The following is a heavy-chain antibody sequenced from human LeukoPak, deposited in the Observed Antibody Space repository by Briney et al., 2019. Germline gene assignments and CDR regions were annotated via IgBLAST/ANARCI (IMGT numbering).Heavy chain of an antibody. CDR2: IHPSGTL. J-gene: IGHJ4*02. Sequence: SETLSLTCTVSGASFSSGDQYWNWIRQRPGEGLEWIGSIHPSGTLYNNPSLESRVTISIDTSKNQFTLNLNSVTAADTAVYFCSRGLDSRKLGYWGQGTLVTVSS. CDR1: GASFSSGDQY. D-gene: IGHD3-22*01. CDR3: SRGLDSRKLGY. V-gene: IGHV4-31*03.